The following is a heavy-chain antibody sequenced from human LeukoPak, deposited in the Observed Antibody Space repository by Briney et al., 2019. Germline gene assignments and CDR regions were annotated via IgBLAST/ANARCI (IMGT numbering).Heavy chain of an antibody. J-gene: IGHJ4*02. V-gene: IGHV3-48*01. D-gene: IGHD1-26*01. Sequence: PGGALRLSCAASGFAFSSYSVNWVRQAPGKGLEWVSYISSNLNTIYYADSVRGRFTSSRDNAKKSLYLQMNSLRVEDTAVYYCVREAYSGSYYGIDFWGQGTLVTVS. CDR3: VREAYSGSYYGIDF. CDR2: ISSNLNTI. CDR1: GFAFSSYS.